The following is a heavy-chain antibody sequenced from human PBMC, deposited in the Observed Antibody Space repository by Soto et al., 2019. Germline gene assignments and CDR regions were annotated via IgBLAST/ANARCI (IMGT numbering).Heavy chain of an antibody. D-gene: IGHD5-12*01. CDR1: GFSLSTSGEG. Sequence: QITLKESGPTLVKPTQTLTLTCTFSGFSLSTSGEGVGWIRQPPGKALEWLAVIYWNDDKRFSPSLQSRLTITKDTSKNQVVLTMTYVDPVDTATYYCAHFRGYEKFDYWGQGTLVTVSS. V-gene: IGHV2-5*01. CDR3: AHFRGYEKFDY. J-gene: IGHJ4*02. CDR2: IYWNDDK.